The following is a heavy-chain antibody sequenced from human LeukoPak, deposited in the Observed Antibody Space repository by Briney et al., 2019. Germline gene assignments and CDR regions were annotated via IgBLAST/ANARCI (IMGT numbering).Heavy chain of an antibody. CDR1: GGSVSSYY. V-gene: IGHV4-4*07. Sequence: SETLSLTCSVSGGSVSSYYWSWIRQPAGKGLEWIGRIYPSGTTHYNPSLKSRVTMSVDTSKNQFSLKLTSVTAADTAVYYCADDFGDWGQGTLVTVSS. CDR2: IYPSGTT. J-gene: IGHJ4*02. D-gene: IGHD4-17*01. CDR3: ADDFGD.